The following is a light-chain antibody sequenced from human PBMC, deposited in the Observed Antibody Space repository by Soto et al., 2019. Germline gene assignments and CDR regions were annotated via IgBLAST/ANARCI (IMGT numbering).Light chain of an antibody. V-gene: IGLV2-11*01. J-gene: IGLJ3*02. CDR2: DAN. CDR3: CSYAAAYTWV. CDR1: SSDVGGYNY. Sequence: QSALTQPRSVSGSPGQSVTISCTGTSSDVGGYNYVSWYQQHPGKAPKVIIYDANNRPSGVPDRFSGSKSGNTASLTISGLQAEDEADYYCCSYAAAYTWVFGGGTKLTVL.